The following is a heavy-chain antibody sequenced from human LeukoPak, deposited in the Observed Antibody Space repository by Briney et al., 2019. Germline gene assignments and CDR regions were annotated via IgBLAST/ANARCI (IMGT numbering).Heavy chain of an antibody. D-gene: IGHD3-9*01. J-gene: IGHJ4*02. CDR3: ARHSAVLRYFDRSAITPFDY. Sequence: SETLSLTCAVYGGSFSGYYWSWIRQPPGKGLEWIGEINHSGSTNCNPSLKSRVTISVDTSKNQFSLKLSSVTAADTAVYYCARHSAVLRYFDRSAITPFDYWGQGTLVTVSS. V-gene: IGHV4-34*01. CDR1: GGSFSGYY. CDR2: INHSGST.